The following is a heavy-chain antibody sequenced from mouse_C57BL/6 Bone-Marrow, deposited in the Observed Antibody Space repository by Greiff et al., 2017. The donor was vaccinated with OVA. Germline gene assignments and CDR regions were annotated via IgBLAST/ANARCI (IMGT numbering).Heavy chain of an antibody. CDR2: IYPGGSYT. V-gene: IGHV1-63*01. J-gene: IGHJ3*01. CDR1: GYTFTNYW. Sequence: QVQLQQSGAELVRPGTSVKMSCKASGYTFTNYWIGWAKQRPGHGLEWIGDIYPGGSYTNYNEKFKGKATLTADKSSSTAYMQFSSLTSEDSAIYYCARLNGYDGGFAYWGQGTLVTVSA. D-gene: IGHD2-2*01. CDR3: ARLNGYDGGFAY.